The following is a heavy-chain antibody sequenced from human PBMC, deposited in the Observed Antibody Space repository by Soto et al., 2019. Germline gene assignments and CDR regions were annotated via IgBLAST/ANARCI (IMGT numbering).Heavy chain of an antibody. CDR3: AREPLAPFIAAAGPNYYYYGMDV. Sequence: EVQLVESGGGLVQPGGSLRLSCAASGFTVSSNYMSWVRQAPGKGLEWVSVIYSGGSTYYADSVKGRFTISRDNSKNTLYLQMNSLRAEDTAVYYCAREPLAPFIAAAGPNYYYYGMDVWGQGTTVTVSS. J-gene: IGHJ6*02. D-gene: IGHD6-13*01. CDR1: GFTVSSNY. CDR2: IYSGGST. V-gene: IGHV3-66*01.